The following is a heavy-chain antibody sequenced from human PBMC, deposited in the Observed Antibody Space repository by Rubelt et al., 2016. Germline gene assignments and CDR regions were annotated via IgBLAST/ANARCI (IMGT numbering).Heavy chain of an antibody. CDR2: FFYSGST. CDR1: GSSISTYY. CDR3: SRSRDDGSDYYYVY. J-gene: IGHJ4*02. V-gene: IGHV4-59*01. Sequence: QVQLQESGPGLVKPSETLSLTCTVSGSSISTYYWSWIRQPPGKGLEWIGYFFYSGSTTYNTSLKSRVSISVDTSKSHWSRRLGTGTAADTAVDYCSRSRDDGSDYYYVYWGQGTLVTVSS. D-gene: IGHD3-22*01.